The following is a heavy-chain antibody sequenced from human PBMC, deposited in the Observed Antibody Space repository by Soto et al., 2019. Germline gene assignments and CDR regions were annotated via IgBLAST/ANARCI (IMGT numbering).Heavy chain of an antibody. J-gene: IGHJ4*02. CDR1: GFSFSTYG. D-gene: IGHD1-26*01. CDR3: AKRCGNYWAFDY. V-gene: IGHV3-30*18. Sequence: QVHLVESGGGVVEPGRFLRLSCAASGFSFSTYGMHWVRQAPCKGLEWVAFISNDGSNKYYADSVKGRFTICRDNSKNTLYLQMNSMRAEDAAVYYCAKRCGNYWAFDYCGQRIMVTVSS. CDR2: ISNDGSNK.